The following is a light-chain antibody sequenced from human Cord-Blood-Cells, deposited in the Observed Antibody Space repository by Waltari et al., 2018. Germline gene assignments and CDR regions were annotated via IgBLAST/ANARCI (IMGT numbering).Light chain of an antibody. Sequence: DIQTTQSPSSLSASVGDRVTITCRASQSISSYLNWYQQKPGKAPKLLIYAASSLQSGVPSRFSCSGSGTDFTLTISSLQPEDFATYYCQQSYSTPWTFGQGTKVEIK. CDR2: AAS. CDR3: QQSYSTPWT. J-gene: IGKJ1*01. V-gene: IGKV1-39*01. CDR1: QSISSY.